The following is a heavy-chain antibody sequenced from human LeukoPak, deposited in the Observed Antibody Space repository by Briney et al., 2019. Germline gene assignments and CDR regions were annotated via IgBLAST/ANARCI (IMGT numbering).Heavy chain of an antibody. J-gene: IGHJ4*02. Sequence: GGSLRLSCAASGFTFSSYAMSWVRQAPGEGLEWVSAISGSGGSTYYADSVKGRFTISGDNSKNTLYLQMNSLRAEDTALYYCAKDRGSVAVAGIDYWGQGTLVTVSS. CDR1: GFTFSSYA. CDR2: ISGSGGST. D-gene: IGHD6-19*01. V-gene: IGHV3-23*01. CDR3: AKDRGSVAVAGIDY.